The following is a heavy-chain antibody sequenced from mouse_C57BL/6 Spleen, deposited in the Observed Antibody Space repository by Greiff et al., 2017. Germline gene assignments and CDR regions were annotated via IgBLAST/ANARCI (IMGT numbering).Heavy chain of an antibody. CDR3: ANYVADYYAMDY. Sequence: EVMLVESGGGLVKPGGSLKLSCAASGFTFSDYGMHWVRQAPEKGLEWVAYISSGSSTIYYADTVKGRFTISRDNAKITLFLQMTSLRSEDTAMYYCANYVADYYAMDYWGQGTSVTVSS. J-gene: IGHJ4*01. CDR1: GFTFSDYG. D-gene: IGHD1-1*01. V-gene: IGHV5-17*01. CDR2: ISSGSSTI.